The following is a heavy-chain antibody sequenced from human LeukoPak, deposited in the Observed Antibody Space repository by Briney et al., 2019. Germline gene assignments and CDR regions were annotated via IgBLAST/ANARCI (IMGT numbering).Heavy chain of an antibody. D-gene: IGHD4-17*01. Sequence: ASVKVSCKASGFTFNSYGITWVRQAPGQGLEWMGWIITYNGNTHYAQKLQGRVTLTTDTSTNTAYMELRGLRSDDTAVYYCAKTTVTSEEYFYYYMDVWGKGTTVTVSS. CDR2: IITYNGNT. V-gene: IGHV1-18*01. CDR3: AKTTVTSEEYFYYYMDV. CDR1: GFTFNSYG. J-gene: IGHJ6*03.